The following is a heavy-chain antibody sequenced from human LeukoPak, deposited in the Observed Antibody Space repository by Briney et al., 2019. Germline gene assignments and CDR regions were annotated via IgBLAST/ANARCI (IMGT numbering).Heavy chain of an antibody. D-gene: IGHD6-13*01. CDR2: IIPIFGTA. V-gene: IGHV1-69*13. J-gene: IGHJ5*02. CDR3: ARDRRGSSWYNWFDP. Sequence: ASVKVSCKASGGTFSSYAISWVRQAPGQGLEWMGGIIPIFGTANYAQKFQGRVTITADESTSTAYMELSSLRSEDTAVYYCARDRRGSSWYNWFDPWGQGTLVTVSS. CDR1: GGTFSSYA.